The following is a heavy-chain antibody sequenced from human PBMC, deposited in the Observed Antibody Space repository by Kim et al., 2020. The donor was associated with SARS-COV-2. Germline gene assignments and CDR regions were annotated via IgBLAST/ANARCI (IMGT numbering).Heavy chain of an antibody. Sequence: ESLKGRFTISRDNSKHTLYLQMNSLSPEDTAIYYCTRGSTTSVHFYYGMDVWGQGTTVTVS. CDR3: TRGSTTSVHFYYGMDV. V-gene: IGHV3-23*01. J-gene: IGHJ6*02. D-gene: IGHD4-17*01.